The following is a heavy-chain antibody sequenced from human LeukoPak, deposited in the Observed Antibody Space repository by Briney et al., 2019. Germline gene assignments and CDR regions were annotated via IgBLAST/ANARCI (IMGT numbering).Heavy chain of an antibody. Sequence: ASVKVSCKASGYTFNNYGISWVRQAPGQGQEWMGWISTYNGNSYHAQKLQGRVTMTTDTSTTTAYMELRSLRSDDTAVYSCARGPFGTDAFDMGGQGTMVTVSA. J-gene: IGHJ3*02. D-gene: IGHD3-10*01. CDR3: ARGPFGTDAFDM. CDR1: GYTFNNYG. V-gene: IGHV1-18*01. CDR2: ISTYNGNS.